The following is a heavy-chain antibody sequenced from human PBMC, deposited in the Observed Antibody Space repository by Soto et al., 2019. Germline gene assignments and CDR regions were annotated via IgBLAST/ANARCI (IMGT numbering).Heavy chain of an antibody. CDR3: ARGLPAAVLDY. D-gene: IGHD6-13*01. J-gene: IGHJ4*02. CDR1: GGSFRGYY. CDR2: INHSGST. Sequence: PSETLSLTCAVYGGSFRGYYWSWIRQPPGKGLEWIGEINHSGSTNYNPSLKSRVTISVDTSKNQFSLKLSSVTAADTAVYYCARGLPAAVLDYWGQGTLVTVSS. V-gene: IGHV4-34*01.